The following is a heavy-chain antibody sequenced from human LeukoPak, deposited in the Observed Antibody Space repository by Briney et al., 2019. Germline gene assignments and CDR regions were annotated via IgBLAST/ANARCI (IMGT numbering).Heavy chain of an antibody. CDR3: ARMKSGYVASGFDY. D-gene: IGHD5-12*01. Sequence: SETLSLTCTVSDDSIIMYYWTWIRQPPGKGLEWIGYVDHTGSTKFNPSLNGRVSISRDTSNNFFSLRLRSVTAADTAVYYCARMKSGYVASGFDYWGQGTLVTVSS. CDR1: DDSIIMYY. CDR2: VDHTGST. V-gene: IGHV4-59*01. J-gene: IGHJ4*02.